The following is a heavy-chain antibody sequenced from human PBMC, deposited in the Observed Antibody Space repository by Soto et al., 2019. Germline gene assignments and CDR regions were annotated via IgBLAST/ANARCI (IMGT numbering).Heavy chain of an antibody. CDR1: GYTFTSYC. Sequence: ASVKVSCKASGYTFTSYCISWVRQAPGQGLEWMGWISAYNGNTNYAQKLQGRVTMTTDTSTSTAYMELRSLRSDDTAVYYCARDGRITMIVVVKMDDAFDIWGQGTMVTVSS. V-gene: IGHV1-18*04. CDR3: ARDGRITMIVVVKMDDAFDI. J-gene: IGHJ3*02. D-gene: IGHD3-22*01. CDR2: ISAYNGNT.